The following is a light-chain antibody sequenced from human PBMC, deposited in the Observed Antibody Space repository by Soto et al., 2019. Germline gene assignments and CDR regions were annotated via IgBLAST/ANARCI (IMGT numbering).Light chain of an antibody. V-gene: IGKV3-20*01. CDR2: GAS. CDR1: QSVSSY. Sequence: EIVLTQSPDTLSLSPGESATLSCRASQSVSSYLAWYQQKPGQAPRLLIYGASSRATGIPDRFSGSGSGTDFTLTISRLEPEDFAVYYCQQYGSSPITFGQGTRLEIK. J-gene: IGKJ5*01. CDR3: QQYGSSPIT.